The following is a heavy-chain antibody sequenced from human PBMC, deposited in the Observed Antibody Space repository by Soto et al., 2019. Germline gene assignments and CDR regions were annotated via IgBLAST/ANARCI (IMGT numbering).Heavy chain of an antibody. Sequence: TLSLTCAISGDSVSSNSAAWNWIRQSPSRGLEWLGRTYYRSKWYNDYAVSVKSRITINPDTSKNQFSLQLNSVTPEDTAVYYCARSIAVAGTGSSDAFDIWGQGTMVTVSS. J-gene: IGHJ3*02. CDR3: ARSIAVAGTGSSDAFDI. CDR2: TYYRSKWYN. D-gene: IGHD6-19*01. CDR1: GDSVSSNSAA. V-gene: IGHV6-1*01.